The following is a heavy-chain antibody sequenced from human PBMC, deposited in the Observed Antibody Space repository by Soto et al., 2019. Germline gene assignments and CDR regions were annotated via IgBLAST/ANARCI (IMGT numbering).Heavy chain of an antibody. J-gene: IGHJ4*02. CDR3: ARDQRGGSYYGFDY. CDR2: ISSSSSYI. Sequence: EVQLVESGGGLVKPGGSLRLSCAASGFTFSSYSMNWVRQAPGKGLEWVSSISSSSSYIYYADSVKGRFTISRDNAKNSLDLQMNSLRAEDTAVYYGARDQRGGSYYGFDYWGQGTLVTVSS. V-gene: IGHV3-21*01. D-gene: IGHD1-26*01. CDR1: GFTFSSYS.